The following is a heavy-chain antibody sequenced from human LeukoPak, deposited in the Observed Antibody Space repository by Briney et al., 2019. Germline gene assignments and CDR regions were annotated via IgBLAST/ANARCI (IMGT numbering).Heavy chain of an antibody. D-gene: IGHD3-16*01. Sequence: SETLSLTCTVSGRSISSYYWSWLRQPPGKGLEWIGYIYYSGTTNDNPPLKSRVTISVATSKNQFSLKLSSVTAADTAVYYCVGIRWGGSYYFDYWGQGTLVTVSS. CDR3: VGIRWGGSYYFDY. J-gene: IGHJ4*02. CDR1: GRSISSYY. V-gene: IGHV4-59*01. CDR2: IYYSGTT.